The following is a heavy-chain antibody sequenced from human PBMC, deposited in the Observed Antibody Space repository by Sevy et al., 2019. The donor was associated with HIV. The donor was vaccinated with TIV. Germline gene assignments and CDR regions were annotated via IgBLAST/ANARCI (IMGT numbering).Heavy chain of an antibody. J-gene: IGHJ4*02. CDR2: ISTGGSTI. Sequence: GGSLRLSCAASGFTFGDYYMSWIRQAPGKGLEWVSYISTGGSTIYYADSVKGRFTISRDNAKNSLYLQMNSLRAEDMAVYYCARGVRMVVGATRFDYWGRGTLVTVSS. CDR1: GFTFGDYY. D-gene: IGHD1-26*01. V-gene: IGHV3-11*01. CDR3: ARGVRMVVGATRFDY.